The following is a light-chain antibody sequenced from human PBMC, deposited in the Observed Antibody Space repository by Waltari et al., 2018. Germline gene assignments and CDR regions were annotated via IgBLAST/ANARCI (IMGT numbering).Light chain of an antibody. V-gene: IGLV1-40*01. CDR1: SSNIGAGYD. J-gene: IGLJ2*01. Sequence: QSVLTQPPSVSGAPGQRVTISCTGSSSNIGAGYDVHWYQQLPGPAPKPLIYGNSNRPSGVPDRFSGSKSGTSASLAITGLQAEDEADYYCQSYDSSLSARNVVFGGGTKLTVL. CDR3: QSYDSSLSARNVV. CDR2: GNS.